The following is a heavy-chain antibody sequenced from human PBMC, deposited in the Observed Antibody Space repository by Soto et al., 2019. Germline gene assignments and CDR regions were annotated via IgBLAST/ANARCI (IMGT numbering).Heavy chain of an antibody. V-gene: IGHV3-23*01. Sequence: GGSVRIACAAYGFTSGSHAMRWVRQAPGKGLEWVSAISGGGGRTYYADAVKGRFTISRDNSKNTLYLQMNSLKAEDTAVYYCAKDMGLYNWNDDWSNAFDIWGQGTMVTVPS. CDR3: AKDMGLYNWNDDWSNAFDI. J-gene: IGHJ3*02. CDR2: ISGGGGRT. D-gene: IGHD1-1*01. CDR1: GFTSGSHA.